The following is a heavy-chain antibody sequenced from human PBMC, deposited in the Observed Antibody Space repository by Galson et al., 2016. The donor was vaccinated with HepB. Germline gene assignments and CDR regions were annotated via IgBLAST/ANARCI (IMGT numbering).Heavy chain of an antibody. D-gene: IGHD6-13*01. CDR1: GDSFNTYA. V-gene: IGHV1-69*13. CDR3: ARWQKFSSSWYQAYYYYYYGMDV. J-gene: IGHJ6*02. Sequence: SVKVSCKASGDSFNTYAFSWVRQAPGEGLEWMGGIIPIFVTTSYAQKFQGRVTITADESTSTVYMELCGLTSEDTAVYYCARWQKFSSSWYQAYYYYYYGMDVWGQGTTVTVSS. CDR2: IIPIFVTT.